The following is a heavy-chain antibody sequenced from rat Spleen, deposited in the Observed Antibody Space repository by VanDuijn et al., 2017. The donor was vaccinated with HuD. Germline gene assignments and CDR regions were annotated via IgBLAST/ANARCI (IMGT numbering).Heavy chain of an antibody. D-gene: IGHD1-1*01. J-gene: IGHJ2*01. CDR1: GFNFNGYW. CDR3: ARQATTVPSYFDY. Sequence: EVKLVESGGGLVQPGRSLTPSCAATGFNFNGYWMAWVRQAPGKGLEWIGEVNGDGTTMNYTPSLKDKFTISRDIAQNNLFLQTSKLGSEDTAIYYCARQATTVPSYFDYWGQGVMVTVSS. CDR2: VNGDGTTM. V-gene: IGHV4-2*01.